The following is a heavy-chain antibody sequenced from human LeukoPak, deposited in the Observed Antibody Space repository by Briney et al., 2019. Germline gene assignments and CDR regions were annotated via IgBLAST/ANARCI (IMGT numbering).Heavy chain of an antibody. CDR3: ARDPDIYGSGSYVFDY. CDR2: ISSYNGNT. V-gene: IGHV1-18*01. D-gene: IGHD3-10*01. Sequence: ASVKVSCKASGYTFTSYGISWVRQAPGQGLEWMGWISSYNGNTNYAQKLQGRVTMTTDTSTTTAYMELKSLRSDDTAVYYCARDPDIYGSGSYVFDYWGQGTLVTVSS. J-gene: IGHJ4*02. CDR1: GYTFTSYG.